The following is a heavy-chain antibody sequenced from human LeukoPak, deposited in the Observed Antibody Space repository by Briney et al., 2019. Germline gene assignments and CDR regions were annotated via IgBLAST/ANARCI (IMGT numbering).Heavy chain of an antibody. CDR1: GFTFSSYG. J-gene: IGHJ4*02. Sequence: GGTLRLSCAASGFTFSSYGMSWVRQAPGKGLEWVSAISGSGGSTYYADSVKGRFTISRDNSKNTLYLQMNSLRAEDTAVYYCAKVGYYDSSGYPSARGDYFDYWGQGTLVTVSS. D-gene: IGHD3-22*01. V-gene: IGHV3-23*01. CDR3: AKVGYYDSSGYPSARGDYFDY. CDR2: ISGSGGST.